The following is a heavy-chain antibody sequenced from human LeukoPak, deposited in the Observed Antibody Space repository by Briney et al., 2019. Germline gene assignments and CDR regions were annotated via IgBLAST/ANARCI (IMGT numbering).Heavy chain of an antibody. CDR1: GGSISSYY. CDR2: VYSSGST. D-gene: IGHD1-26*01. V-gene: IGHV4-4*07. J-gene: IGHJ4*02. CDR3: ARGSPTYFSTWDFGY. Sequence: PSETLSLTCTVSGGSISSYYWSWIRQPAGKGLEWIGRVYSSGSTKYNPSLKSRVTMSVDTSKNQFSLKLSSVTAADTAVYFCARGSPTYFSTWDFGYWGQGTLVTVSS.